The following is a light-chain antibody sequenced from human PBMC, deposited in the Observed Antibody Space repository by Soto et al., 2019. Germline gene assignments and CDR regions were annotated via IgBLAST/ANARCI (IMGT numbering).Light chain of an antibody. Sequence: QSVLTHPPSASGSPGHSVAISCTGTSSDIGAYIYVSWYQQHPGKAPKLMISEVSRRPSGVPERFSGSKSGNTASLTVSGLQADDEAHYYCSSYAGSNNFVFGTGTKVTVL. J-gene: IGLJ1*01. CDR3: SSYAGSNNFV. V-gene: IGLV2-8*01. CDR1: SSDIGAYIY. CDR2: EVS.